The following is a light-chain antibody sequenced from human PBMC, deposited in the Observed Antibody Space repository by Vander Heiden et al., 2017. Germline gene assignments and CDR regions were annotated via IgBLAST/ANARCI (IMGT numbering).Light chain of an antibody. CDR3: QQYYSTPIT. CDR2: WAS. V-gene: IGKV4-1*01. CDR1: QRVLYSSNNNNY. Sequence: DIVMTQSPDSLAVSLGEKATINCKSSQRVLYSSNNNNYLAWYQQKPGQPPKLLIYWASTRESGVPDRFSGSGSGTDFTLTISSLQAEDVAFYYCQQYYSTPITFGHGTRLEIK. J-gene: IGKJ5*01.